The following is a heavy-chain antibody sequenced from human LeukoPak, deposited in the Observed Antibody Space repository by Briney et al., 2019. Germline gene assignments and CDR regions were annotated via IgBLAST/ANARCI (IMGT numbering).Heavy chain of an antibody. CDR2: IKPDGTTK. J-gene: IGHJ4*02. Sequence: GGSLRLSCAASGFPFSSYSMTWVRQAPGKGLEWMANIKPDGTTKFYVDSVKGRFTISRDNALNSLYLQMNSLRAEDTAIYYCARSIPYGTTWYGRSDYWGQGTLVTVSS. CDR1: GFPFSSYS. D-gene: IGHD6-13*01. CDR3: ARSIPYGTTWYGRSDY. V-gene: IGHV3-7*03.